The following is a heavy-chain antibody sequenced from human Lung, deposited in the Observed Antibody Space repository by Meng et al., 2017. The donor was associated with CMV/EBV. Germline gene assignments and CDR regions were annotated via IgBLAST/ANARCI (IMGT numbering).Heavy chain of an antibody. J-gene: IGHJ4*02. CDR1: GFTFSGYE. CDR3: STYNGYSLFFDY. D-gene: IGHD5-18*01. CDR2: ISTRGTTI. Sequence: GESLKISCATSGFTFSGYEMNWVRQAPGKGLEWVSYISTRGTTIYYADSVKGRFTISRDNAKGSLFLQMNNLRAEDTAIYYCSTYNGYSLFFDYWRQGALVTVSS. V-gene: IGHV3-48*03.